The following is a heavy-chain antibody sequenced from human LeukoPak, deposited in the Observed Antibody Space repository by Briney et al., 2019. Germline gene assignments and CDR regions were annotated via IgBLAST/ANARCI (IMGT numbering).Heavy chain of an antibody. CDR2: IYYSGST. Sequence: SETLSLTCTVSGGSIRNSYYYWGWIRQPPGKGLEWIGSIYYSGSTYYNPSLKSRVTIPVDTSKNQFSLKLSSVTAADTAVYYCARRGHSNYDTWGQGTLVTVSS. CDR3: ARRGHSNYDT. V-gene: IGHV4-39*01. D-gene: IGHD4-11*01. J-gene: IGHJ5*02. CDR1: GGSIRNSYYY.